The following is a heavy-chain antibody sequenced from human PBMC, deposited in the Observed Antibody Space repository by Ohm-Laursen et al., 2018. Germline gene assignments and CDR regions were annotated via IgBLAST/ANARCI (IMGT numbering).Heavy chain of an antibody. J-gene: IGHJ4*02. Sequence: SLRLSCSASGSTFSSYGMHWVRQAPGKGLEWVAVISYDGSNKYYADSVKGRFTISRDNSKNTLYLQMNSLRAEDTAVYYCAKTWLFRGYDYYFDYWGQGTLVTVSS. CDR3: AKTWLFRGYDYYFDY. V-gene: IGHV3-30*18. CDR1: GSTFSSYG. CDR2: ISYDGSNK. D-gene: IGHD5-12*01.